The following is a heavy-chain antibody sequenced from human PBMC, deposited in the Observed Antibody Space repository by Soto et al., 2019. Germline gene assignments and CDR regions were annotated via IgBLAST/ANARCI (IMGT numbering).Heavy chain of an antibody. CDR1: GFIFSSYW. Sequence: PGESLKISCTASGFIFSSYWMNWVRQAPGKGPEWVATIRQDGSVEYYVDSVKGRFTISRDNAKNSLYLQMNSLRPEDTAVYYCVTYGGRWMAYWGQGAVVTVSS. J-gene: IGHJ4*02. D-gene: IGHD2-15*01. V-gene: IGHV3-7*03. CDR3: VTYGGRWMAY. CDR2: IRQDGSVE.